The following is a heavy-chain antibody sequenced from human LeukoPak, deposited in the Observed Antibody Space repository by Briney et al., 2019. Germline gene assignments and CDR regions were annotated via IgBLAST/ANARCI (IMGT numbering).Heavy chain of an antibody. CDR3: AKEGYSRGYYYYYYMDI. V-gene: IGHV3-23*01. J-gene: IGHJ6*03. CDR2: ISTTGGTT. D-gene: IGHD6-13*01. Sequence: GGSLRLSCAASGLTFSSYGMSWVRQAPGRGLEWVSAISTTGGTTYYADSVKGRFTISRDNSKNTLYLQMNSLRAEDTSVYYCAKEGYSRGYYYYYYMDIWGKGTTVTVSS. CDR1: GLTFSSYG.